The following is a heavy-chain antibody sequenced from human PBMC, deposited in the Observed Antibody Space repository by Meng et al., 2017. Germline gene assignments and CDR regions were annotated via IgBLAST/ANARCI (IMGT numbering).Heavy chain of an antibody. Sequence: QVQLQQWGAGLLKPSETLSLTCAVYGGSFSGYYLSWIRQPPGKGLEWIGEINHSGSTNYNPSLKSRVTISVDTSKNQFSLKLSSVTAADTAVYYCARCVQCSTSCYIDYWGQGTLVTVSS. CDR1: GGSFSGYY. D-gene: IGHD2-2*02. CDR3: ARCVQCSTSCYIDY. CDR2: INHSGST. J-gene: IGHJ4*02. V-gene: IGHV4-34*01.